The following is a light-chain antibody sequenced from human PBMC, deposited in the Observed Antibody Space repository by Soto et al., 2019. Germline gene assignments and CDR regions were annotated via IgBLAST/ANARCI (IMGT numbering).Light chain of an antibody. CDR2: DVT. Sequence: QSALTQPRSVSGSHGQSVTFSCTGTSSDVGGYNFVSWYQQHPGKAPKLIIYDVTERPSGVPDRFSGSKSGNTASLTISGIQAEDEADYYCCSYTNSLFVFGTGTKVTVL. V-gene: IGLV2-11*01. CDR3: CSYTNSLFV. CDR1: SSDVGGYNF. J-gene: IGLJ1*01.